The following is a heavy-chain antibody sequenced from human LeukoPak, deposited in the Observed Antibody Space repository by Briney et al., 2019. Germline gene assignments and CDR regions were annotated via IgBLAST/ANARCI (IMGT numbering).Heavy chain of an antibody. D-gene: IGHD2-2*01. CDR2: IYYSGST. Sequence: SETLSFTCTVSGGSISSGGYYWSWIRQHPGKGLEWIGYIYYSGSTYYNPSLKSRVTISVDTSKNQFSLKLSSVTAADTAVYYCARRWCSSTSCQFDYWGQGTLVTVSS. CDR3: ARRWCSSTSCQFDY. J-gene: IGHJ4*02. CDR1: GGSISSGGYY. V-gene: IGHV4-31*03.